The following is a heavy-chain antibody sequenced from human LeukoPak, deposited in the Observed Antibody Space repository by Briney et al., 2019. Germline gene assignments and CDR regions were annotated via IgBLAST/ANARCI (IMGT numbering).Heavy chain of an antibody. CDR1: GFTFRSYG. CDR3: AKWSGDYPSYYLDY. J-gene: IGHJ4*02. Sequence: GGPLRLSCAASGFTFRSYGLHWVRQAPGKGLEWVALIRSDGSSKNYADSVKGRFTISRDASKNTVYLQMNSLRAEDTAVYSCAKWSGDYPSYYLDYWGQGTLVTVSS. D-gene: IGHD4-17*01. V-gene: IGHV3-30*02. CDR2: IRSDGSSK.